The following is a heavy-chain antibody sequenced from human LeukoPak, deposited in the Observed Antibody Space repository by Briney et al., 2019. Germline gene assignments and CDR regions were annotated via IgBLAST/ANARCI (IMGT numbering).Heavy chain of an antibody. CDR2: IKQDGSEK. CDR3: AREHAVAGTSWFDP. Sequence: PGGSLSLSCAASGFTFSSYWMSWVRQAPGKGLEWVANIKQDGSEKYYVDSVKGRFTISRDNAKNSLYLQMNSLRAEDTAVYYCAREHAVAGTSWFDPWGQGTLVTVSS. D-gene: IGHD6-19*01. CDR1: GFTFSSYW. J-gene: IGHJ5*02. V-gene: IGHV3-7*03.